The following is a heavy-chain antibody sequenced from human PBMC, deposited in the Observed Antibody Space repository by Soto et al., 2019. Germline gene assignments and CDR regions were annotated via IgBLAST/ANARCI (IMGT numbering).Heavy chain of an antibody. D-gene: IGHD6-25*01. V-gene: IGHV5-51*01. J-gene: IGHJ4*02. CDR1: GYSFTSYW. CDR2: IYPGDSDT. CDR3: ARQYVTAATIPLLSYDY. Sequence: PGESLKISCKGSGYSFTSYWIGWVRQMAGKGLEWMGLIYPGDSDTRYSPSFQGQVTISADKSISTAYLQWSSLKASDTAMYYCARQYVTAATIPLLSYDYWGQGTLVTVSS.